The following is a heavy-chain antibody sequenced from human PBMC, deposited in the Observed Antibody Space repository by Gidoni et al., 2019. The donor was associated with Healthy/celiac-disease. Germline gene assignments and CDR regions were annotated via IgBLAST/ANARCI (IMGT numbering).Heavy chain of an antibody. CDR1: GFTFSSYS. Sequence: EVQLVESGGGLVQPGGSLSLSCAASGFTFSSYSMNWVRQAPGKGLEWVSYISSSSSTIYYADSVKGRFTISRDNAKNSRYLKMNSLRDEDTAVYYCARDHGYNPFDYWGQGTLVTVSS. J-gene: IGHJ4*02. V-gene: IGHV3-48*02. D-gene: IGHD5-12*01. CDR2: ISSSSSTI. CDR3: ARDHGYNPFDY.